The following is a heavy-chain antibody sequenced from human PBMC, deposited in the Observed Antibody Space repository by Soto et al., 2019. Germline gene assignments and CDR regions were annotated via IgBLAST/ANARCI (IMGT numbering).Heavy chain of an antibody. CDR1: GFTLERHP. V-gene: IGHV3-23*01. J-gene: IGHJ4*02. CDR2: LNGNGNDT. CDR3: SRLPTLVVPGALILAS. Sequence: GSLRLSCAVSGFTLERHPMSWVRQAPGKGLEWVAVLNGNGNDTYNAPSVRGRFTISTDNSKKILFLQMNSLRADDTGVYYCSRLPTLVVPGALILASWGQGTRVTVSS. D-gene: IGHD3-16*01.